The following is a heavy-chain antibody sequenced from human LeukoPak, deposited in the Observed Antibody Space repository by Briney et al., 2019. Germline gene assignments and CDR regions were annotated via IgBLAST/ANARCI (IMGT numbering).Heavy chain of an antibody. CDR3: ARIRGYSGYDHFDY. CDR2: INHSGST. D-gene: IGHD5-12*01. J-gene: IGHJ4*02. V-gene: IGHV4-34*01. CDR1: GGSFSGYY. Sequence: MSSETLSLTCAVYGGSFSGYYWSWIRQPPGKGLEWIGEINHSGSTNYNPSLKSRVTISVDTSKNQFSLKLSSVTAADTAVYYCARIRGYSGYDHFDYWGQGTLVTVSS.